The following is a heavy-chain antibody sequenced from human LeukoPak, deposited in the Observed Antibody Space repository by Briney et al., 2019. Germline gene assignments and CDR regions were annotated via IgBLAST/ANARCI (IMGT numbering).Heavy chain of an antibody. D-gene: IGHD1-26*01. V-gene: IGHV3-23*01. CDR3: ANEGGSYDFAFDI. CDR1: GFSFLNFW. CDR2: ISGSGGST. Sequence: GGSLRLSCEASGFSFLNFWVTWVRQAPGKGLEWVSAISGSGGSTYYADSVKGRFTISRDNSKNTLYLQMNSLRAEDTAVYYCANEGGSYDFAFDIWGQGTMVTVSS. J-gene: IGHJ3*02.